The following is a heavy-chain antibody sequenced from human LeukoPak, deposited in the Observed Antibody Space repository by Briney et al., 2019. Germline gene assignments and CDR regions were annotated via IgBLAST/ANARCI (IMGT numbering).Heavy chain of an antibody. CDR2: IYYSGST. CDR1: GGSISSGGYY. CDR3: ARADYGDPKYYFDY. J-gene: IGHJ4*02. V-gene: IGHV4-31*03. D-gene: IGHD4-17*01. Sequence: SQTLSLTCTVSGGSISSGGYYWSWIRQHPGKGLDGIGYIYYSGSTYYNPSPKSRVTMSVDTSKNQFSLKLSSVTAADTAVYYCARADYGDPKYYFDYWGQGTLVTVSS.